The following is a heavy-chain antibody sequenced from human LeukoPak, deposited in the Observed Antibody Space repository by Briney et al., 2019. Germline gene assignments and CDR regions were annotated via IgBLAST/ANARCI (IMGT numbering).Heavy chain of an antibody. J-gene: IGHJ4*02. D-gene: IGHD6-13*01. CDR2: IVSSSST. CDR3: ARIGAGSSRDY. V-gene: IGHV3-21*01. CDR1: GFTFSTFA. Sequence: GGSLRLSRAASGFTFSTFAMTSVRQAPGKGLEWVSSIVSSSSTYYADALKGRFTIPRDNAKNSLYLQMNSLRAKDTAVYYCARIGAGSSRDYWGQGTLVTVSS.